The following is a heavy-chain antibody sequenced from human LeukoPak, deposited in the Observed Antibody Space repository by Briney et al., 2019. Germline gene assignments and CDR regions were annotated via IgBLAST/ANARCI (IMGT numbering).Heavy chain of an antibody. V-gene: IGHV3-21*01. Sequence: GGSLRLSRAASGFTLSSYSMNWVRQAPGKGLEWVSSIGSRSAYTYYADSVKGRFTISRDNTKNSLYLQMNSLRAGDTAVYYCARGGLNFDAFDIWGQGTMVTVSS. D-gene: IGHD1-7*01. J-gene: IGHJ3*02. CDR1: GFTLSSYS. CDR2: IGSRSAYT. CDR3: ARGGLNFDAFDI.